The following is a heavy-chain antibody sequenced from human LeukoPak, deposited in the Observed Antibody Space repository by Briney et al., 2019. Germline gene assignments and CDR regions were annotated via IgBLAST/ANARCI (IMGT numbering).Heavy chain of an antibody. CDR2: RNPNSGNT. D-gene: IGHD4-11*01. CDR3: ARGPAYSNYGASYYYYMDV. J-gene: IGHJ6*03. CDR1: GYTFTNYD. Sequence: ASVSVSFKASGYTFTNYDINWVRQATGQGRDWMGGRNPNSGNTGYAEKFQGRVTITRDTSLPTAYMELSSLRSEDSAVYYCARGPAYSNYGASYYYYMDVWGKGTTVTVSS. V-gene: IGHV1-8*03.